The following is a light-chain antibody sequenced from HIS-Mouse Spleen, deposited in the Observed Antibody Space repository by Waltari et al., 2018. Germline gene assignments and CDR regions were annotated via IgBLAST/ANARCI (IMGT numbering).Light chain of an antibody. J-gene: IGLJ2*01. CDR2: DVS. CDR3: CSYAGSYTLV. Sequence: QSVLTQPASVSGSPGQSTTISCTGTSSDVGGYNYVSWYQQHPGKAPKLMLYDVSKRPSGVPDRCSGSKSGNTASLTISGLQAVDEADYYCCSYAGSYTLVFGGGTKLTVL. V-gene: IGLV2-11*01. CDR1: SSDVGGYNY.